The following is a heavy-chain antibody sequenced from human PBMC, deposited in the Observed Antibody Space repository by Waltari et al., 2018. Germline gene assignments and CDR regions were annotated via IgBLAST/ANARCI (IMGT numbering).Heavy chain of an antibody. V-gene: IGHV1-24*01. J-gene: IGHJ6*03. CDR1: GYTLTELS. CDR3: ATGLGSMVRGRNYYYYYMDV. D-gene: IGHD3-10*01. Sequence: QVQLVQSGAEVKKPGASVKVSCKVSGYTLTELSMHWVRQAPGKGLEWMGGFDPEDGETIDAQKFQGRVTMTEDTSTDTAYMELSSLRSEDTAVYYCATGLGSMVRGRNYYYYYMDVWGKGTTVTVSS. CDR2: FDPEDGET.